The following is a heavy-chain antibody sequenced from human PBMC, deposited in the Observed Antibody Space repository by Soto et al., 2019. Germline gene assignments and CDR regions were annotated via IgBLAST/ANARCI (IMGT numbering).Heavy chain of an antibody. CDR1: GGTFSSYA. D-gene: IGHD2-15*01. CDR2: IIPIFGTA. Sequence: QVQLVQSGAEVKKPGSSVKVSCKASGGTFSSYAISWVRQAPGQGLEWMGGIIPIFGTANYAQKFQGRVTITADESTSTAYMELSSLRSEDTAVYYCAREGGYCSGGSCYSGRGPAWFDPWGKGTLVTVSS. V-gene: IGHV1-69*01. CDR3: AREGGYCSGGSCYSGRGPAWFDP. J-gene: IGHJ5*02.